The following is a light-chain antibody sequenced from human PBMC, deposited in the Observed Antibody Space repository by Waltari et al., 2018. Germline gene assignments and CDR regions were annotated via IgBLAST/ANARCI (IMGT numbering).Light chain of an antibody. CDR3: QQYFSTPYT. Sequence: DIVMTQSPDSLAVSLGERATINCNSSQSLLYNANNQTYLLWYQQKPGQPPKSLVYGATTRESGVPDRFSGSGSGTHFTLTISSLQAEDVAVYHCQQYFSTPYTFGQGTNLEIK. V-gene: IGKV4-1*01. J-gene: IGKJ2*01. CDR1: QSLLYNANNQTY. CDR2: GAT.